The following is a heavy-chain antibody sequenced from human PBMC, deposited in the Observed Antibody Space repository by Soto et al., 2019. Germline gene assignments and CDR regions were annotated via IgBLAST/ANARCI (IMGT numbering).Heavy chain of an antibody. D-gene: IGHD2-15*01. CDR3: QAEDGIRDVRSVSAFLLNRSSDL. Sequence: KEMEWVSAISGSGGSTHYADSVKGRFTISRENSKNTLYLQMNSLRAEDMAVFFFQAEDGIRDVRSVSAFLLNRSSDL. V-gene: IGHV3-23*01. J-gene: IGHJ2*01. CDR2: ISGSGGST.